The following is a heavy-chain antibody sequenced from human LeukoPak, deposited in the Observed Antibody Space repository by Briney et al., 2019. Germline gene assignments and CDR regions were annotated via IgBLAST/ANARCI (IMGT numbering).Heavy chain of an antibody. CDR2: IYYSGST. D-gene: IGHD3-10*01. V-gene: IGHV4-59*01. Sequence: SETLSLTCTVSGGSISSYYWSWIRQPPGKGLEWIGYIYYSGSTNYNPSLKSRVTISVGTSKNQFSLKLSSVAAADTAVYYCARGDQRFGDPTSFDYWGQGTLVTVSS. CDR3: ARGDQRFGDPTSFDY. J-gene: IGHJ4*02. CDR1: GGSISSYY.